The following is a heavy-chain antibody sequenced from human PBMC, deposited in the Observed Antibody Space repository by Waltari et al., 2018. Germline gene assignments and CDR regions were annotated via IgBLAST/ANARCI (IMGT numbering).Heavy chain of an antibody. CDR2: ILYNGTKT. D-gene: IGHD4-17*01. CDR3: ARVGTVTQMYYYYGLDV. CDR1: GFTFSIYN. Sequence: QMQLMESGGGVVQGGRSLRLSCAASGFTFSIYNMHWVRQAPGKGLEWVALILYNGTKTLYADSVKGRFTISIDNSKNTLYLQMNTLRDEDTAVYYCARVGTVTQMYYYYGLDVWSQGTTVSVS. J-gene: IGHJ6*02. V-gene: IGHV3-30*04.